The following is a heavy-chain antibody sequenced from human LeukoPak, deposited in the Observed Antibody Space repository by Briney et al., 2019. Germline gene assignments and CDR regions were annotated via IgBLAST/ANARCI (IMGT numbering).Heavy chain of an antibody. Sequence: TGGSLRLSCAASGFTFSSYAMSWVPQAPGKGLEWVSAICGSGGSTYYADSVKGRFTISRDNSKNTLYLQMNSLRAEDTDVYYCAKHPQLRYFDWFPTFFDWGQGTLVTVSS. CDR2: ICGSGGST. CDR3: AKHPQLRYFDWFPTFFD. CDR1: GFTFSSYA. D-gene: IGHD3-9*01. J-gene: IGHJ4*02. V-gene: IGHV3-23*01.